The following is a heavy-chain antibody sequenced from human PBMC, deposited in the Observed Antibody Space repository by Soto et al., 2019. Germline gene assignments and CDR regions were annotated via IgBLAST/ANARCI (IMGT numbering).Heavy chain of an antibody. Sequence: QVQLQESGPGLVKPSQTLSLTCTVSGGSISSGGYYWSWIRQHPGKGLEWIGYIYYSGSTYYNPSINSRVSISVDTSKNQFSLKLSSVTAADTAVYYCVGCSFWSGYSIDPWGQGTLVTVSS. J-gene: IGHJ5*02. CDR1: GGSISSGGYY. V-gene: IGHV4-31*03. CDR3: VGCSFWSGYSIDP. CDR2: IYYSGST. D-gene: IGHD3-3*01.